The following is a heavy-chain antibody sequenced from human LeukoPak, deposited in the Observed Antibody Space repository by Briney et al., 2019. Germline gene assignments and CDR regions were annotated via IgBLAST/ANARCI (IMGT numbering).Heavy chain of an antibody. CDR1: GGSISSGDYY. J-gene: IGHJ4*02. D-gene: IGHD5-12*01. CDR3: AREPTSGREPTSGRPLDY. Sequence: SQTLSLTCTVSGGSISSGDYYWSWIRQPPGKGLEWIAYMYYSGSTYYNPSLKSRVTMSLDTSKNHLSLNLSSVTAADTAVYYCAREPTSGREPTSGRPLDYWGQGTLVTASS. CDR2: MYYSGST. V-gene: IGHV4-30-4*01.